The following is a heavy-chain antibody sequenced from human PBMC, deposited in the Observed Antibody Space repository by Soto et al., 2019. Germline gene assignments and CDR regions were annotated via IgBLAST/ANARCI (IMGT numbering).Heavy chain of an antibody. J-gene: IGHJ4*02. Sequence: GESLKISCKASGYTFTSQWVGWVRQKPGKGLEWMGLIFPGDSDTRYSPSFQGQVTISADKSISTAFLQWSSLKASDTAMYYCARLVDGYPGYWGQGTLVTVSS. CDR1: GYTFTSQW. CDR3: ARLVDGYPGY. CDR2: IFPGDSDT. D-gene: IGHD5-12*01. V-gene: IGHV5-51*01.